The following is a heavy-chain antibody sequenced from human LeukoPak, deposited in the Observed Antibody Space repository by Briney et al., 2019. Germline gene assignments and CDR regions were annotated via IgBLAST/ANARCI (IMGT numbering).Heavy chain of an antibody. CDR2: IRYDGSKI. D-gene: IGHD3-16*02. J-gene: IGHJ4*02. CDR1: GFTFRNYA. CDR3: ARGYYDYVWGSYRPGRAFDY. Sequence: GGSLRLSCAASGFTFRNYAMHWLRQAPGKGLEWVAFIRYDGSKICYAESVKGRFTISRDNSKNTLYLQMSSLRPEDTAVYYCARGYYDYVWGSYRPGRAFDYWGQGTLVTVSS. V-gene: IGHV3-30*02.